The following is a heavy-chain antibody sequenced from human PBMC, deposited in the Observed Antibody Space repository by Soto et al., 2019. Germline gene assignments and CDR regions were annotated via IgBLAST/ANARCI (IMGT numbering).Heavy chain of an antibody. CDR2: IYTDGTT. J-gene: IGHJ5*02. CDR3: TRVSSPLPGNFFDP. V-gene: IGHV3-53*01. D-gene: IGHD6-6*01. CDR1: GFAVSANY. Sequence: HPGGSLRLSCAASGFAVSANYVSWVRQAPGKGLEWVSLIYTDGTTYYADSVKGRFTFSRDNSKNSLYLQMNSLRAEDTAVYYCTRVSSPLPGNFFDPWGPGTLVTVSS.